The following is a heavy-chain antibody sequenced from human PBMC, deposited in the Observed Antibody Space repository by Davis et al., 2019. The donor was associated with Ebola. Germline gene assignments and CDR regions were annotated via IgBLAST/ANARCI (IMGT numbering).Heavy chain of an antibody. CDR2: IYPGDSDT. CDR3: ARRGSLSDGGFDY. CDR1: GYIFTKYW. D-gene: IGHD1-26*01. V-gene: IGHV5-51*01. Sequence: GESLKISCKTSGYIFTKYWIGWVRQMPGKGLEWMGIIYPGDSDTRYSPSFQGQVTISADKSISTAYLHWSSLKASDTAMYYCARRGSLSDGGFDYWGQGTLVTVSS. J-gene: IGHJ4*02.